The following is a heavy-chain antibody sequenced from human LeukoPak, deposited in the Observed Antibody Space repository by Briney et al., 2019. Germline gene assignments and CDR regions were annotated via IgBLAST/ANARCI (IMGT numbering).Heavy chain of an antibody. V-gene: IGHV1-69*05. CDR1: GGAFSRYG. CDR2: IIPIFGTA. Sequence: GSSVKVSCKTSGGAFSRYGINWVRQAPGQGLEWMGRIIPIFGTANYAQKFQDRVTITTDESTSTAYMELSGLRSEDTAVYYCARGFWNDVKLPTTTGYYFDYWGQGTLVTVSS. J-gene: IGHJ4*02. CDR3: ARGFWNDVKLPTTTGYYFDY. D-gene: IGHD1-1*01.